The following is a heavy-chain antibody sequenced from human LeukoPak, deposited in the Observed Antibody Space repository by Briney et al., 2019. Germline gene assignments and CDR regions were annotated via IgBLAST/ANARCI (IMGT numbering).Heavy chain of an antibody. D-gene: IGHD1-26*01. Sequence: QPGGSLRLSCAASGFSFSHYEMNWVRQAPGKGLEWVSYISSSGSTIYYADSVKGRFTISRDNAKNSLYLQMNSLRAEDTAVYYCARSLVGATTTQPLWGQGTLVTVSS. CDR1: GFSFSHYE. V-gene: IGHV3-48*03. CDR2: ISSSGSTI. J-gene: IGHJ4*02. CDR3: ARSLVGATTTQPL.